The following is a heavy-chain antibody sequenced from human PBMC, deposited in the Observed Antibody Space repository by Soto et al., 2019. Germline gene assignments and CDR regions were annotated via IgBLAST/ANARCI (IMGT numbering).Heavy chain of an antibody. V-gene: IGHV2-5*02. CDR1: GFSLSTSGVG. CDR3: AHRRDVLRYFDCTDSWCDP. J-gene: IGHJ5*02. CDR2: IYWDDDK. D-gene: IGHD3-9*01. Sequence: QITLKESGPTLVKPTQTLTLTCTFSGFSLSTSGVGVGWIRQPPGKAPEWLALIYWDDDKRYSPSLKSRLTITKDTSKNQVVLTMTNMDPVDTATYYCAHRRDVLRYFDCTDSWCDPWGQGTLVTFSS.